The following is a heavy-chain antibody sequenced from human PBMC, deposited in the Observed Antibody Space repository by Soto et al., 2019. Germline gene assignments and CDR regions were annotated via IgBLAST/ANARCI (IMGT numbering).Heavy chain of an antibody. D-gene: IGHD2-2*01. CDR1: GFTFSSYS. Sequence: GGSLSLSCAASGFTFSSYSMNWVRQAPGKGLEWVSSISSISSYIYYADSVKGRFTISRDNAKNSLYLQMNSLRAEDTAVYYCAKDHTDIVVVPAASRAYYYYYGMDVWGQGTTVTVSS. V-gene: IGHV3-21*01. CDR2: ISSISSYI. CDR3: AKDHTDIVVVPAASRAYYYYYGMDV. J-gene: IGHJ6*02.